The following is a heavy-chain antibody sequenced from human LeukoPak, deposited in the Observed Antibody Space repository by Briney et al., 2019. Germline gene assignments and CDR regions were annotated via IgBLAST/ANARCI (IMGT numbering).Heavy chain of an antibody. CDR2: INWNGGST. V-gene: IGHV3-20*04. CDR1: GFTFDDYG. J-gene: IGHJ4*02. D-gene: IGHD3-22*01. CDR3: ARVIQYYYDSKGYFDY. Sequence: GGSLRLPCAASGFTFDDYGMSWDRQAPGMGLEWVSGINWNGGSTGYADSVKGRFTISRDNAKNSLYLQMNSLRAEDTALYYCARVIQYYYDSKGYFDYWGQGTLVTVSS.